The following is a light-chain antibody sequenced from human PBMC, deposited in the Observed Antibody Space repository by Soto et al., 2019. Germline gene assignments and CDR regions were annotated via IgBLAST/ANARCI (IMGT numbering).Light chain of an antibody. J-gene: IGLJ1*01. CDR3: SSYTSSSS. V-gene: IGLV2-14*01. CDR1: SSDVGGYNY. CDR2: DVS. Sequence: QSALTQPASVSGSPGQSITISCTGTSSDVGGYNYVSWYQQHPGKAPKLMIYDVSNRPSGVSNRFSGSKSGNTASLTISGLQAEDEADYYCSSYTSSSSFGTVTKLTVL.